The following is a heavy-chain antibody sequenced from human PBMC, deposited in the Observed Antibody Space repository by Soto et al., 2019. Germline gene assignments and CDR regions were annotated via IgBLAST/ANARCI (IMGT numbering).Heavy chain of an antibody. CDR3: ARWVEVSLDYFDS. Sequence: PSETLSLTCTVSGGSMSNGYYYWSWVRQNPGKGLEWIGHIYHSGRTYYNPSLKSRVGILVDTSKNQFSLNLNSVTAADTAVYYCARWVEVSLDYFDSWGQGTSVTVSS. D-gene: IGHD1-20*01. J-gene: IGHJ4*02. CDR1: GGSMSNGYYY. CDR2: IYHSGRT. V-gene: IGHV4-31*03.